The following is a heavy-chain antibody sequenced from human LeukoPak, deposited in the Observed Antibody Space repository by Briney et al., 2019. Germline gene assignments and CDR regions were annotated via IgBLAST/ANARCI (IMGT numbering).Heavy chain of an antibody. CDR2: IYYSGST. Sequence: PSETLSLTYTVSGGSIRSSSYYWGWIRQPPGKGLEWIGNIYYSGSTNYNPSLKSRVTISVDTSKNQFSLKLSSVTAADTAVYYCARSIAVAGMGFDYWGQGTLVTVSS. CDR1: GGSIRSSSYY. D-gene: IGHD6-19*01. V-gene: IGHV4-61*05. CDR3: ARSIAVAGMGFDY. J-gene: IGHJ4*02.